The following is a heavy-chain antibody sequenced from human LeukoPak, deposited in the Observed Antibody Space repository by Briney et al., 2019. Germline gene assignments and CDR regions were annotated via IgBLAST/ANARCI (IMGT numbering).Heavy chain of an antibody. D-gene: IGHD2-21*02. V-gene: IGHV3-9*01. CDR1: GFTFDDYA. J-gene: IGHJ4*02. CDR3: AKGGLVVVPASLDY. CDR2: ISWNSGSI. Sequence: GGSLRPSCAASGFTFDDYAMHWVRQAPGRGLEWVSGISWNSGSIDYADSVKGRFTISRDNAKNSLYLQMNSLRPEDTALYYCAKGGLVVVPASLDYWGQGTLVTVSS.